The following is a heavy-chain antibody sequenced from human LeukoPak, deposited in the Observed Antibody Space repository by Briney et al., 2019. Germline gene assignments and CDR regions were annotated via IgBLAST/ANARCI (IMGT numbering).Heavy chain of an antibody. Sequence: PSETLSLTCTVSGGSIKNYYWIWIRQSPGKGLEWIGYIYYSGSTNYNPSLKSRVTISVDTSKNQFSLKLNSVTAADTAVCYCARAGYCSSTSCQWVPLVWGQGTTVTVSS. D-gene: IGHD2-2*03. CDR1: GGSIKNYY. J-gene: IGHJ6*02. CDR2: IYYSGST. CDR3: ARAGYCSSTSCQWVPLV. V-gene: IGHV4-59*01.